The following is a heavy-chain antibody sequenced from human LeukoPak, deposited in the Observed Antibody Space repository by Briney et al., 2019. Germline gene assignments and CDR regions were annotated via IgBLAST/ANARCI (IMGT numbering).Heavy chain of an antibody. CDR2: FDPEDGET. D-gene: IGHD6-19*01. J-gene: IGHJ5*02. CDR1: GYTLTELS. Sequence: ASVKVSCKVSGYTLTELSMHWVRQAPGKGLEWMGGFDPEDGETIYAQKFQGRVTMTEDTSTDTAYMELSSLRSEDTAVYYCATDRYSSGWYSAGVLDPWGQGTLVTVSS. V-gene: IGHV1-24*01. CDR3: ATDRYSSGWYSAGVLDP.